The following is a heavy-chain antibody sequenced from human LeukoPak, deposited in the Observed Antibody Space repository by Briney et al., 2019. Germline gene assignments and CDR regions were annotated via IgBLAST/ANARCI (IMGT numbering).Heavy chain of an antibody. CDR2: IYTSGST. CDR3: ARVAPMVRGVTWFDP. Sequence: SETLSLTCTVSGGSISSYYWTWIRQSAGKGLGWIGRIYTSGSTNYNPSLKSRVTMSVDTSKNQFSLKLSSVTAADTAVYYCARVAPMVRGVTWFDPWGQGTLVTVSS. V-gene: IGHV4-4*07. CDR1: GGSISSYY. J-gene: IGHJ5*02. D-gene: IGHD3-10*01.